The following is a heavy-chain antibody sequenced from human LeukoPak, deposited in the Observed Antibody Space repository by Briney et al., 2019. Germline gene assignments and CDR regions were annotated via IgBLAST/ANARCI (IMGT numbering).Heavy chain of an antibody. CDR2: IRYDGSNK. V-gene: IGHV3-30*02. J-gene: IGHJ4*02. CDR1: GFTFSSYG. Sequence: PGGSLRLSCAASGFTFSSYGMHWVRQAPGKGLEWVAFIRYDGSNKYYADSVKGRFTISRDNSKNTLYLQMNSLRAEDTAVYYCAKDWRDIVLMVYAPYFDYWGQGTLVTVSS. CDR3: AKDWRDIVLMVYAPYFDY. D-gene: IGHD2-8*01.